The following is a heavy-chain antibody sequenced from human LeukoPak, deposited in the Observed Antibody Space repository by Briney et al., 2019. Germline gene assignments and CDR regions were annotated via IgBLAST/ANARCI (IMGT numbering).Heavy chain of an antibody. Sequence: PGGSLRLSCAASGFTVSSNYMSWVRQAPGKGLEWVPVIYSGGSTYYADSVKGRFTISRDNSKNTLYLQMNSLRAEDTAVYYCARGLGASRYYYYYMDVWGKGTTVTVSS. CDR1: GFTVSSNY. CDR2: IYSGGST. J-gene: IGHJ6*03. D-gene: IGHD6-13*01. V-gene: IGHV3-53*01. CDR3: ARGLGASRYYYYYMDV.